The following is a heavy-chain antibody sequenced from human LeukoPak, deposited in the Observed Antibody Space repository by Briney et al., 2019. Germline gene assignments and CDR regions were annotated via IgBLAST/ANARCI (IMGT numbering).Heavy chain of an antibody. Sequence: PGRSLRLSCAASGFTFDDYAMHWVRQAPGKGLEWVSGISWNSGSIGYADSVKGRFTISRDNAKNSLYLQMNSLRAEDMALYYCAKGAYSSGWSDEYYFDYWGQGTLVTVSS. D-gene: IGHD6-19*01. CDR3: AKGAYSSGWSDEYYFDY. CDR1: GFTFDDYA. V-gene: IGHV3-9*03. J-gene: IGHJ4*02. CDR2: ISWNSGSI.